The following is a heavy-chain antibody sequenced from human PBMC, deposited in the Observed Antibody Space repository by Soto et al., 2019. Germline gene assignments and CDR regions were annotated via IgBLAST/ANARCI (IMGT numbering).Heavy chain of an antibody. J-gene: IGHJ4*02. CDR1: GDSISSGDYY. CDR2: IYYSGST. CDR3: ARGRRYNSSWYYFDY. D-gene: IGHD6-13*01. Sequence: SETLSLTCTVSGDSISSGDYYWSWVRQPPGKGPEWIGYIYYSGSTYYNPSLKSRVTISVDPSKNQFSLKLTSVTAADTAVYYCARGRRYNSSWYYFDYWGQGTLVTVSS. V-gene: IGHV4-30-4*01.